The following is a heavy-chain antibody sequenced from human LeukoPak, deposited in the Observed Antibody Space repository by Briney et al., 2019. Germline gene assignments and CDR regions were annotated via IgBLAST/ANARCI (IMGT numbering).Heavy chain of an antibody. D-gene: IGHD6-13*01. CDR3: ARSGIGATEIDY. Sequence: GGSLRLSCAASGFTFSDYFMSWVRQAPGKGLEWLSYISGRGNYVDYAESLKGRITVSRDNAKNSLYLQMNSLRAEDTAVYYCARSGIGATEIDYWGQGTLVTVSS. V-gene: IGHV3-11*06. J-gene: IGHJ4*02. CDR2: ISGRGNYV. CDR1: GFTFSDYF.